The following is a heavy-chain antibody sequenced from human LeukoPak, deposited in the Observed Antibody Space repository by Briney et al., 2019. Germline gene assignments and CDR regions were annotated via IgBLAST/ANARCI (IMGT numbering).Heavy chain of an antibody. CDR2: ISGSGSNT. CDR1: GFTFRNYA. Sequence: GGSLRLSCAASGFTFRNYAMSWVRQAPGKGLEWISGISGSGSNTNFADSVKGRLTISRDNSKNIVYLQMNSLRAEDTAVYYCAKEERSSAWPAFDYWGQGAQVTVSS. CDR3: AKEERSSAWPAFDY. D-gene: IGHD6-19*01. V-gene: IGHV3-23*01. J-gene: IGHJ4*02.